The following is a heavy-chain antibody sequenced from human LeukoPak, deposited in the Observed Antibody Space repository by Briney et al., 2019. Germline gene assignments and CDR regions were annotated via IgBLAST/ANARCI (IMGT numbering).Heavy chain of an antibody. Sequence: GGSLRLSCAATGFTFSSYWMVWVRQVSGKGLEWVANINQGGSETAYVDSVKGRFTISRDNAKSSLYLQMNSLRAEDTAVYYCAGYYYDNGGYWDAFDIWGQGTMVTVSS. CDR2: INQGGSET. V-gene: IGHV3-7*02. J-gene: IGHJ3*02. CDR1: GFTFSSYW. D-gene: IGHD3-22*01. CDR3: AGYYYDNGGYWDAFDI.